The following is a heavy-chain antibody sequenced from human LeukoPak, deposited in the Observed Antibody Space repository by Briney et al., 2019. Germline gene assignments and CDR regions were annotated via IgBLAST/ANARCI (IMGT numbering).Heavy chain of an antibody. CDR3: ARGPSHYYDSSGYLDY. V-gene: IGHV4-30-4*01. CDR2: IYYSGST. Sequence: SQTLSLTCTVSGGSISSGDYYWSWIRQPPGKGLEWIGYIYYSGSTYYNPSLKSRVTISVDTSKNQFSLKLSSVTAADTAVYYCARGPSHYYDSSGYLDYWGQGTLVTVSS. CDR1: GGSISSGDYY. D-gene: IGHD3-22*01. J-gene: IGHJ4*02.